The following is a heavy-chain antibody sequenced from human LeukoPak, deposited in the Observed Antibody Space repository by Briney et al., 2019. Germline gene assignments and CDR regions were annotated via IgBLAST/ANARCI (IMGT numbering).Heavy chain of an antibody. V-gene: IGHV3-7*01. J-gene: IGHJ4*02. CDR1: GFTFSTFW. D-gene: IGHD6-6*01. CDR3: ARGDGSSSGLYFQY. CDR2: IKQDGNTK. Sequence: GGSLRLSCAASGFTFSTFWMTWVRQAPGKGLEWVANIKQDGNTKYYVDSVKGRFTISRDNPNNLLYLQINSLRAEDTAVYYCARGDGSSSGLYFQYWGQGTLVTVSS.